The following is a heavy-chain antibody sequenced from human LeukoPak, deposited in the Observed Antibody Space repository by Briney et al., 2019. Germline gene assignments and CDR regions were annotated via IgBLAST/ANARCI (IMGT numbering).Heavy chain of an antibody. D-gene: IGHD2-21*01. V-gene: IGHV1-69*01. CDR2: IIPIFGTA. J-gene: IGHJ3*02. CDR1: GGTFSSYA. CDR3: ARGLYCGGDCYSDDAFDI. Sequence: SVKASCKASGGTFSSYAISWVRQAPGQGLEWMGGIIPIFGTANYAQKFQGRVTITADESTSTAYMGLSSLRSEDTAVYYCARGLYCGGDCYSDDAFDIWGQGTMVTVSS.